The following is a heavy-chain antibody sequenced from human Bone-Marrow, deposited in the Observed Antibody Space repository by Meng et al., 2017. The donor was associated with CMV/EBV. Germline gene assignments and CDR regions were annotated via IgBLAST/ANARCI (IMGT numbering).Heavy chain of an antibody. CDR3: ARTLRPRYSSSWYSVGYYYGKDV. D-gene: IGHD6-13*01. CDR1: GGTFSSYT. J-gene: IGHJ6*02. CDR2: IIPILGIA. V-gene: IGHV1-69*02. Sequence: SVKVSCKASGGTFSSYTISWVRQAPGQGLEWMGRIIPILGIANYAQKFQGRVTITADKSTSTAYMELSSLRSEDTAVYYCARTLRPRYSSSWYSVGYYYGKDVWGQGTTVTVSS.